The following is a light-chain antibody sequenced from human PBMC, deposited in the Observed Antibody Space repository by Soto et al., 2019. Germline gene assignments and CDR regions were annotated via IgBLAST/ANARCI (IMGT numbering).Light chain of an antibody. J-gene: IGKJ4*01. CDR1: QGISSR. Sequence: DIQMTQAPSSVSASVGDRVTITCRASQGISSRVAWYQQKTGKAPKLLIYAASSLQSGVPSRFSGSGSGTDFTLTISSLQPEDFATYYCQQADSFPLTLGGGTKVEIK. CDR2: AAS. V-gene: IGKV1-12*01. CDR3: QQADSFPLT.